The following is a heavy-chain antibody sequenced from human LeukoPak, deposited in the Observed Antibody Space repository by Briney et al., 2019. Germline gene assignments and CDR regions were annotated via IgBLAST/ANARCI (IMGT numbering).Heavy chain of an antibody. CDR1: GFSFSNNW. Sequence: GSLRLSCAVSGFSFSNNWMSWVRQAPGKGLEWVGRIKRKIDSGTTDYAAPVKGRFTISRDDSKNTLYLQMNSLETDDTAVYFCTTDPPGAYWGQGTLVAVSS. D-gene: IGHD1-26*01. CDR2: IKRKIDSGTT. V-gene: IGHV3-15*01. J-gene: IGHJ4*02. CDR3: TTDPPGAY.